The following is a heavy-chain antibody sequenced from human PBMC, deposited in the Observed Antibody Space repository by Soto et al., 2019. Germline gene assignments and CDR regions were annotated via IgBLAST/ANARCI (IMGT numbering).Heavy chain of an antibody. D-gene: IGHD3-22*01. CDR1: GGTFSSYA. V-gene: IGHV1-69*13. CDR2: IIPIFGTA. CDR3: ASEDSSGYYYY. J-gene: IGHJ4*02. Sequence: SVRVSCKASGGTFSSYAISWVRQAPGQGLEWMGGIIPIFGTANYAQKFQGRVTITADESTSTAYMELRSLRSEDTAVYYCASEDSSGYYYYWGQGTLVTVSS.